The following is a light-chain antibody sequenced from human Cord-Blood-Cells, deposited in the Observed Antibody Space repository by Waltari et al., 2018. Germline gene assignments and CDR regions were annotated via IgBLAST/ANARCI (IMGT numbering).Light chain of an antibody. Sequence: SPLSLPVTPGEPASISCRSSQSLLHSNGYNYLDWYLQKPGQSPQLLIYLGSNRASGVPDRFSGSGSGTDFTLKISRVEAEDVGVYYCMQALQTRITFGQGTRLEIK. V-gene: IGKV2-28*01. CDR1: QSLLHSNGYNY. CDR3: MQALQTRIT. CDR2: LGS. J-gene: IGKJ5*01.